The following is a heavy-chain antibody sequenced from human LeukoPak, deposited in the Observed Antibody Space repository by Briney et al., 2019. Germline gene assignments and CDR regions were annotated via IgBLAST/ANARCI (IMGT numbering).Heavy chain of an antibody. J-gene: IGHJ3*02. Sequence: GGSLRLSCAASGFTFNTYVMHWVRQSPGKGLEWVAGLSQDGSNEYYADSVKGRFTISRDNSKNTLYVQVNSLRVDDTAVYHCAREANAFDIWGQGTMVTVSS. CDR2: LSQDGSNE. CDR3: AREANAFDI. CDR1: GFTFNTYV. V-gene: IGHV3-30*04.